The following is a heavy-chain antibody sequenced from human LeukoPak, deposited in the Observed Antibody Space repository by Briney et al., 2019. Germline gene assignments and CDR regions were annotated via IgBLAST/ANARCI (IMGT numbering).Heavy chain of an antibody. D-gene: IGHD6-13*01. CDR2: ISAYNGNT. CDR3: ARGGYSSSEAPYYFDY. V-gene: IGHV1-18*01. CDR1: GYTFTSYG. J-gene: IGHJ4*02. Sequence: ASVKVSCKASGYTFTSYGISWVRQAPGQGLEWMGWISAYNGNTNYAQKLQGRVTMTTDTSTSTAYMELSSLRSEDTAVYYCARGGYSSSEAPYYFDYWGQGTLVTVSS.